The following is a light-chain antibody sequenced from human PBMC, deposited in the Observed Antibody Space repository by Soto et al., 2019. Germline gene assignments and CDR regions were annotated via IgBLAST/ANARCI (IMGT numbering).Light chain of an antibody. V-gene: IGKV1-9*01. CDR2: AAS. CDR1: QDIAIY. CDR3: QQLRSYPST. Sequence: IQLTQSPSSLSASVGDRVTITCRASQDIAIYLAWYQQKPGEAPKLLIYAASTLHGGVPSRFSGSGSGTDFALTITSLQAEDFATYCCQQLRSYPSTFGGGTKVEIK. J-gene: IGKJ4*01.